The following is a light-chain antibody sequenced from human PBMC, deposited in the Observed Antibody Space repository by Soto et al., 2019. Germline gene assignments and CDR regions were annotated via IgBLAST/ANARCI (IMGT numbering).Light chain of an antibody. J-gene: IGLJ3*02. CDR2: DVN. V-gene: IGLV2-11*01. Sequence: QSVLTQPRSVSGSPGQSVTFSCTGTSGDIGAYNYVSWYQFHPGKAPKMIIYDVNKRPSGVPYRFSGSKSGNTASLTISWLQAEDEADYYCCSYAHTSRVFGGGTKLTVL. CDR3: CSYAHTSRV. CDR1: SGDIGAYNY.